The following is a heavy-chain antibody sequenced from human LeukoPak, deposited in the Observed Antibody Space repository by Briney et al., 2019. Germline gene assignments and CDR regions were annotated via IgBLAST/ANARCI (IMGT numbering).Heavy chain of an antibody. CDR3: ARKKMAAAGKGAFDY. V-gene: IGHV3-30*04. J-gene: IGHJ4*02. D-gene: IGHD6-13*01. CDR1: GFTFNIYS. CDR2: MSSDASSE. Sequence: PGGSLRLSCAASGFTFNIYSMYWVRQAPGKGLEWVASMSSDASSEYYADFVKGRFTISRDNSKNMLYLQINSLRAEDTAVYHCARKKMAAAGKGAFDYWGQGTLVTVSS.